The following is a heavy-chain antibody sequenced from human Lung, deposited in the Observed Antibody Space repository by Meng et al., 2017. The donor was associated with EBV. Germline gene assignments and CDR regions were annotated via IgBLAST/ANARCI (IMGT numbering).Heavy chain of an antibody. CDR2: MDYRGST. CDR3: ARGELLWDY. Sequence: QAKLQESGPGLVKPSQTLSLTCTVCGDSISSGEYFWSWIRQPPGKGLEWIGYMDYRGSTFYNPSLKSRVTISVDTSKNQFSLKLSSVTAADTAVYFCARGELLWDYWGQGTLVTVSS. J-gene: IGHJ4*02. V-gene: IGHV4-30-4*01. D-gene: IGHD2-2*01. CDR1: GDSISSGEYF.